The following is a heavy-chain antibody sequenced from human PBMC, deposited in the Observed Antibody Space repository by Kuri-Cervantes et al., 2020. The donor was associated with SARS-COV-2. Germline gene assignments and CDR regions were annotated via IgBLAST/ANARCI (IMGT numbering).Heavy chain of an antibody. J-gene: IGHJ4*02. CDR3: AKAGDIVVVPAAYFDY. CDR1: GFSFSSYG. Sequence: GESLKISCAASGFSFSSYGMSWVRQAPGKGLEWVSAISGSGGSTYYADSVKGRFTISRDNSKNTLYLQMNSLRAEDTAVYYCAKAGDIVVVPAAYFDYWGQGTLVTVSS. CDR2: ISGSGGST. D-gene: IGHD2-2*01. V-gene: IGHV3-23*01.